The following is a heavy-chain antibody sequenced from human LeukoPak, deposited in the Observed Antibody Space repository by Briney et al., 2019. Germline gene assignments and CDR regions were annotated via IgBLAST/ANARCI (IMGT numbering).Heavy chain of an antibody. D-gene: IGHD3-22*01. CDR1: GFTVSSNS. J-gene: IGHJ6*02. Sequence: GGSLRLSCAASGFTVSSNSMSWARQAPGKGLEWVSVIYSGGSTNYADSVKGRFTISRDNAKNSLYLQMNSLRAEDTAVYYCARSSSGYLSYYGMDVWGQGTTVTVSS. V-gene: IGHV3-53*01. CDR3: ARSSSGYLSYYGMDV. CDR2: IYSGGST.